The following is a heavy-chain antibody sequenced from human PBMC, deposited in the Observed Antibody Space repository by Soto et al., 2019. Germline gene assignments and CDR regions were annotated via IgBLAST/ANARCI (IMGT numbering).Heavy chain of an antibody. CDR2: IHLSGRV. D-gene: IGHD1-26*01. V-gene: IGHV4-34*01. Sequence: PSETLSLTCAIYGGSFSDYYWHWIRQSPGKGLEWIGEIHLSGRVNFTPSLKSRTSLSMDTSRNQFFLTLRSVTAADTAVYFCARTPTRGASAWLDPWGRGHLVTVSS. CDR1: GGSFSDYY. J-gene: IGHJ5*02. CDR3: ARTPTRGASAWLDP.